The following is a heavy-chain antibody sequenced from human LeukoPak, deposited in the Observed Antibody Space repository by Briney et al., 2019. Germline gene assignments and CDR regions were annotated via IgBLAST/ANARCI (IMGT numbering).Heavy chain of an antibody. V-gene: IGHV4-39*01. Sequence: KTSETLSLTCSVSGGSISSSSYYWGWIRQPPGKGLEWIGSIYNSGSAIYNPSLKSRVTISVDTSKNQFSLKLSSVTAADTAVYYCARWDRVSVTGRGGFDSWGQGTLVTVSS. J-gene: IGHJ4*02. CDR1: GGSISSSSYY. D-gene: IGHD6-19*01. CDR3: ARWDRVSVTGRGGFDS. CDR2: IYNSGSA.